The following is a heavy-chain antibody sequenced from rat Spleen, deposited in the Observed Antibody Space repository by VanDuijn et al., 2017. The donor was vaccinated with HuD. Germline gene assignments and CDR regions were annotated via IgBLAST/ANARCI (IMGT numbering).Heavy chain of an antibody. Sequence: VQLKESGPGLVQSSQTLSLTCTVSGFSLSSSHVTWVRQTPTKGLEWVASITTGGGKSYYRDSVKGRFTLSRDNAEKTQYLQMDSLKSEDTATYYCVRQGYYYSTYIFYFDYWGQGVMVTVSS. CDR3: VRQGYYYSTYIFYFDY. CDR1: GFSLSSSH. CDR2: ITTGGGKS. D-gene: IGHD1-2*01. J-gene: IGHJ2*01. V-gene: IGHV5S14*01.